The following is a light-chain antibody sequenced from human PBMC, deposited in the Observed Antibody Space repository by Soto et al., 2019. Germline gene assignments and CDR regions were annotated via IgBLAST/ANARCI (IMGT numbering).Light chain of an antibody. J-gene: IGLJ3*02. CDR1: SSNIAKNY. V-gene: IGLV1-51*01. CDR2: DND. Sequence: QSVLTQPPSVSAAPGQKVTISCSGSSSNIAKNYVSWYQQFPGTAPKLLIYDNDKRPSGIPDRFSGSKSGTSASLGITGLQTGDEADYYCGTWDSSLSAVVFGGGTKVTVL. CDR3: GTWDSSLSAVV.